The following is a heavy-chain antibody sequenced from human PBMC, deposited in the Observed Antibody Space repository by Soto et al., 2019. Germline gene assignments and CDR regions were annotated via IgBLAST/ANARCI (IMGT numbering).Heavy chain of an antibody. CDR1: GVTFSTYG. D-gene: IGHD2-15*01. J-gene: IGHJ6*02. Sequence: QVQLVQSGAEVKKPGSSVTVSCKASGVTFSTYGIGWVRQAPGQGLEWMGGIIPIFGTTNYAQKFQGRVTITADESTNTAYMELSSLRSEDTAVYYCARDDPGNCSGGSCQYYYGMDVWGQGTTVTVSS. CDR3: ARDDPGNCSGGSCQYYYGMDV. CDR2: IIPIFGTT. V-gene: IGHV1-69*01.